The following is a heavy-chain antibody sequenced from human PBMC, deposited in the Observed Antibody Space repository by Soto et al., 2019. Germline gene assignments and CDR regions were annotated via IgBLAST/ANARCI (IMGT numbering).Heavy chain of an antibody. V-gene: IGHV1-18*01. CDR2: ISAHNGNT. J-gene: IGHJ4*02. CDR1: GYAFTTYG. D-gene: IGHD1-1*01. CDR3: ARGRYGDN. Sequence: QVHLVQSGAEVKKPGASVKVSCKGSGYAFTTYGITWVRQAPGQGLEWMGWISAHNGNTNYAQKSQGRVTVTRDTSTSTTYMELRSLRSDDTAVYYCARGRYGDNWGQGARVTVYS.